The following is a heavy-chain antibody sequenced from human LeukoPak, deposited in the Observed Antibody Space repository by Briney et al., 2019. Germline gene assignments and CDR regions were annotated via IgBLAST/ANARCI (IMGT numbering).Heavy chain of an antibody. CDR2: IYCSGRT. Sequence: SETLSLTCSVSGDSVSRSDAYWDWIRQPPGKGLEWIGTIYCSGRTYYSPSLKSRVTMSVDPSNNQFSLNLRSVTAADTALYYCARRRYYDGSGYLEWGQGTLLSVSS. V-gene: IGHV4-39*01. J-gene: IGHJ1*01. CDR1: GDSVSRSDAY. CDR3: ARRRYYDGSGYLE. D-gene: IGHD3-22*01.